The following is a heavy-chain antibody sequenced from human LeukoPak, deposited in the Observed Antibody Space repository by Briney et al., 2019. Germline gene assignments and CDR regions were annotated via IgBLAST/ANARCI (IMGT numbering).Heavy chain of an antibody. CDR3: ARWWELLRYFDY. V-gene: IGHV4-61*01. D-gene: IGHD1-26*01. CDR1: GGSVSSGSYY. Sequence: SGTLSLTCTVSGGSVSSGSYYWSWIRQPPGKGLEWIGYIYYSGSTNYNPSLKSRVTISVDTSKNQFSLKLSSVTAADTAVYYCARWWELLRYFDYWGQGTLVTVSS. J-gene: IGHJ4*02. CDR2: IYYSGST.